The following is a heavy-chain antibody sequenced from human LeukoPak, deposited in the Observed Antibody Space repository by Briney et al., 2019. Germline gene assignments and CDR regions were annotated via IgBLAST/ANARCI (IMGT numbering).Heavy chain of an antibody. CDR3: TTDLGYSSSDFDY. Sequence: GGSLRLSCAASGFTFSNAWVNWVRQPPEKGRGWVGRIKSKSDGAITDYAAPVKGRFTISRADSKTTLYLQMSGLKTEDTAVYYCTTDLGYSSSDFDYWGQGTLVTVSS. V-gene: IGHV3-15*07. J-gene: IGHJ4*02. CDR1: GFTFSNAW. CDR2: IKSKSDGAIT. D-gene: IGHD6-13*01.